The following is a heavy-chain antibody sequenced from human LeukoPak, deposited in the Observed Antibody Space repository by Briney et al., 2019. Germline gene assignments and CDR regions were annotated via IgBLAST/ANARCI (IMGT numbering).Heavy chain of an antibody. CDR2: ISSSSSTI. CDR3: AKDGHGDNY. V-gene: IGHV3-48*01. D-gene: IGHD4-17*01. J-gene: IGHJ4*02. Sequence: GGSLRLSCAASGFTFSSYSMNWVRQAPGKGLEWVSYISSSSSTIYYADSVKGRFTISRDNSKNTLYLQMNSLRAEDTAVYYCAKDGHGDNYWGQGTLVTVSS. CDR1: GFTFSSYS.